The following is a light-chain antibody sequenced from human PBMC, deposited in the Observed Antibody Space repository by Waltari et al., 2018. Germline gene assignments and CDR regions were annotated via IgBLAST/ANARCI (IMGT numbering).Light chain of an antibody. V-gene: IGKV3-20*01. Sequence: EIVLTQSPGTLSLSPGERATLSCRASQSVNNDYLAWYQQKPGQGPRPLIYGASNRATGIPDRFSGSGSGTDFTLIISRLEPEDFAVYYCHQYTYSPAFGLGTKLAIK. J-gene: IGKJ1*01. CDR3: HQYTYSPA. CDR2: GAS. CDR1: QSVNNDY.